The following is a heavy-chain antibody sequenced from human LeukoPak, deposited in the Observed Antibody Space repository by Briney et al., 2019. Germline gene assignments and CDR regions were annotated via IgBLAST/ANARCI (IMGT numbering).Heavy chain of an antibody. CDR2: INPNTGGT. V-gene: IGHV1-2*02. D-gene: IGHD2-2*01. CDR1: GYTFTGYY. J-gene: IGHJ5*02. CDR3: ARDRYCSSTSCFIGRFDP. Sequence: ASVKVSCKASGYTFTGYYMHWVRQAPGQGLEWIGWINPNTGGTNYAQNFQGRVTMTRDTSISTAYLDLSGLTSDDTAMYYCARDRYCSSTSCFIGRFDPWGQGTLVTVSS.